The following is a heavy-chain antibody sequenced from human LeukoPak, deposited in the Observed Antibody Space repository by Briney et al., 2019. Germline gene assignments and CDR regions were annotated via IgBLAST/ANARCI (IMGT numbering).Heavy chain of an antibody. CDR2: MNPNSDNT. D-gene: IGHD2-21*01. Sequence: ASVTVSCKASGYSFTSYDINWVRQAPGQGLEWMGWMNPNSDNTGYAQKFQGRVTMTRSTSISTAYMELSSLRSEDTAVYYCARVQRVEFPLRYYFDYWGQGTLVTVSS. V-gene: IGHV1-8*01. CDR1: GYSFTSYD. J-gene: IGHJ4*02. CDR3: ARVQRVEFPLRYYFDY.